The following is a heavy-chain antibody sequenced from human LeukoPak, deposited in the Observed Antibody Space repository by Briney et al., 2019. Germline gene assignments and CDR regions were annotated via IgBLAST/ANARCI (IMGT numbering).Heavy chain of an antibody. J-gene: IGHJ3*02. CDR3: ARDVGNPPTVTTRLAFDI. V-gene: IGHV4-30-2*01. Sequence: SQTLSLTCTVSGDSISSGGYSWSWIRRPPGRGLEWIGYIYHSGGTYYNPSLKSRVTVSLDRSKNQFSLKLSSVTAADTAVYYCARDVGNPPTVTTRLAFDIWGQGTMVTVSS. CDR1: GDSISSGGYS. CDR2: IYHSGGT. D-gene: IGHD4-17*01.